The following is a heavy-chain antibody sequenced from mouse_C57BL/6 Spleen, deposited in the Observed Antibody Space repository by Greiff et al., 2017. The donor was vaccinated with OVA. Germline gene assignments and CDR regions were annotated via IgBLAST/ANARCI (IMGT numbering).Heavy chain of an antibody. CDR3: ARGDYCYFDY. D-gene: IGHD1-1*01. Sequence: VQLQQPGAELVMPGASVKLSCKASGYTFTSYWMHWVKQRPGQGLEWIGEIDPSDSYTNYNQKFKGKSTLTVDKSSSTAYMQLSSLTSEDSAFYYCARGDYCYFDYWGQGTTLTVSS. CDR1: GYTFTSYW. J-gene: IGHJ2*01. CDR2: IDPSDSYT. V-gene: IGHV1-69*01.